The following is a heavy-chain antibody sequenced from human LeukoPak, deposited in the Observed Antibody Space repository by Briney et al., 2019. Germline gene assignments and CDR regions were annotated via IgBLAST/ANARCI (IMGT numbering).Heavy chain of an antibody. J-gene: IGHJ4*02. CDR3: ATTYYYDSSGYSLDY. CDR2: IYSGGST. D-gene: IGHD3-22*01. CDR1: GFTVSSNY. V-gene: IGHV3-53*01. Sequence: GGSLRLSCAASGFTVSSNYMSWVRQAPGKGLEWVSVIYSGGSTYYADSVKGRFTISRDNSKNTLYLQMNSLRAEDTAVYYCATTYYYDSSGYSLDYWGQGTLATVSS.